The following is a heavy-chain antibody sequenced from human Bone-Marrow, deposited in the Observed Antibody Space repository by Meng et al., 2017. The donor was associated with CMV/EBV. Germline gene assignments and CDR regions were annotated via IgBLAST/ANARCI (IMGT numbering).Heavy chain of an antibody. J-gene: IGHJ3*01. V-gene: IGHV4-59*02. CDR1: GGSVTTNY. Sequence: GSLRLSCDVYGGSVTTNYWNWIRQSPGKGLEWIGYIHSGGSADYKPSLKSRVTMSIDTSNNQFSLKLSSVTAADTAVYYCARDLPLYDWNLDAFDVWGQGTMVTVSS. D-gene: IGHD1-20*01. CDR2: IHSGGSA. CDR3: ARDLPLYDWNLDAFDV.